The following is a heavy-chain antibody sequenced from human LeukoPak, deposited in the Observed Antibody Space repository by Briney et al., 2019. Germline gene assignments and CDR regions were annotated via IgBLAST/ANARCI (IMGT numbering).Heavy chain of an antibody. CDR2: VSAHGLDK. V-gene: IGHV3-30*04. CDR1: GFTFSSYA. Sequence: QPGGSLRLSCAASGFTFSSYAMHWVRQAPGKGLEWLAVVSAHGLDKFYASSVRGRFTISKDTSKNTLSLQMNSLRSDDSCVYYCARAFTPGIRKALWIGGSLWDQGTLVTVSS. CDR3: ARAFTPGIRKALWIGGSL. J-gene: IGHJ4*02. D-gene: IGHD3-10*01.